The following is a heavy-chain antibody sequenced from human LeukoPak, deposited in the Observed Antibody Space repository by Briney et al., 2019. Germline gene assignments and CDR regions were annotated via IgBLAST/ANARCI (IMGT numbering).Heavy chain of an antibody. CDR3: AKESPTTPAYYFDY. CDR2: ISYDGSNK. CDR1: GFTFSSYG. D-gene: IGHD4-11*01. V-gene: IGHV3-30*18. Sequence: GRSLRLSCAASGFTFSSYGMHWVRQAPGKGLEWVAVISYDGSNKYYADSVKGRFTISRDNSKNTLYLQMNSLRAEHTAVYYCAKESPTTPAYYFDYWGQGTLVTVSS. J-gene: IGHJ4*02.